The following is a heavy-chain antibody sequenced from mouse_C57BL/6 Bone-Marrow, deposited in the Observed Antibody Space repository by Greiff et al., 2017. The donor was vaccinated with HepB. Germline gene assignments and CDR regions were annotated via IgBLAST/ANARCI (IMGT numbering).Heavy chain of an antibody. CDR2: IDPETGGT. CDR1: GYTFTDYE. V-gene: IGHV1-15*01. J-gene: IGHJ2*01. D-gene: IGHD2-1*01. Sequence: QVQLQQSGAELVRPGASVTLSCKASGYTFTDYEMHWVKQTPVHGLEWIGAIDPETGGTAYNQKFKGKAILTADKSSSTAYMELRSLTSEDSAVYYCTRDGNCFDDWGQGTTLTVSS. CDR3: TRDGNCFDD.